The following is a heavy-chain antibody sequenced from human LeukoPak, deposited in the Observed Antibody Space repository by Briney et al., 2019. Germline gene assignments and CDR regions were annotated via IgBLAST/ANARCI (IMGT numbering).Heavy chain of an antibody. CDR2: INPNSGGT. V-gene: IGHV1-2*02. J-gene: IGHJ1*01. Sequence: ASVKVSCKASGYTFTGYYMHWVRQAPGQGLEWMGWINPNSGGTNYAQKFQGRVTMTRDTSISTAYMELSRLRSDDTAVYYCAREVGYYDSSGYYRAFQHWGQGTLVTVSS. D-gene: IGHD3-22*01. CDR1: GYTFTGYY. CDR3: AREVGYYDSSGYYRAFQH.